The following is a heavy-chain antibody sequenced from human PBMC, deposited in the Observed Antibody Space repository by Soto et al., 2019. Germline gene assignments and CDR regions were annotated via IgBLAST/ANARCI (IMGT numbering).Heavy chain of an antibody. Sequence: SETLSLTCTVSGGSISNYYWSWIRQPPGKGLEWIGYIYYSGSTNYNPSPKSRVTISVDTSKNQFSLNLSSVTAADTAVYYCAAGMATIRNYWGQGTLVTVSS. CDR3: AAGMATIRNY. V-gene: IGHV4-59*08. J-gene: IGHJ4*02. D-gene: IGHD5-12*01. CDR2: IYYSGST. CDR1: GGSISNYY.